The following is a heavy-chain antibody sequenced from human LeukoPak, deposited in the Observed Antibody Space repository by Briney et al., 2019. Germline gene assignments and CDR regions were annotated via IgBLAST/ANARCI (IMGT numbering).Heavy chain of an antibody. D-gene: IGHD6-13*01. Sequence: PSETLSLTCAVYGGSFSGYYWSWIRQPPGKGLEWIGEINHSGSTNYNPSLKSRVTISVDTSKNQFSLKLSSVTAADTAVYYRARDRYSSSFWGQGTMVTVSS. CDR2: INHSGST. J-gene: IGHJ3*01. CDR1: GGSFSGYY. V-gene: IGHV4-34*01. CDR3: ARDRYSSSF.